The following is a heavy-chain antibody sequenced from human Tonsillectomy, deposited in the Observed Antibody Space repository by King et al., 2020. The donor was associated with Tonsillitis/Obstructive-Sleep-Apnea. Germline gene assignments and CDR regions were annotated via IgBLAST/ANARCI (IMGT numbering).Heavy chain of an antibody. CDR2: IIPIFGIA. D-gene: IGHD3-22*01. CDR3: ARDRSDYDSSGYYYNTFDY. CDR1: GGTFSSYA. J-gene: IGHJ4*02. V-gene: IGHV1-69*10. Sequence: QLVQSGAEVKKPGSSVKVSCKASGGTFSSYAISWVRQAPGQGLEWMGGIIPIFGIASYAQKFQGRVTITADKSTNTAYMELSSLRSEDTAVYYCARDRSDYDSSGYYYNTFDYWGQGTLVTVSS.